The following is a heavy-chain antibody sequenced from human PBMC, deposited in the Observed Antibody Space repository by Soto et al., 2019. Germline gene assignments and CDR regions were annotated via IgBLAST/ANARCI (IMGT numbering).Heavy chain of an antibody. CDR2: INHSGST. V-gene: IGHV4-34*01. CDR1: GGSFSGYY. J-gene: IGHJ5*02. Sequence: SETLSLTCAVYGGSFSGYYWSWIRQPPGKGLEWIGEINHSGSTNYNPSLKSRVTISVDTSKNQFSLKLSSVTAADTAVYYCASNSSGSPSWFDPWGQGTLVTVSS. D-gene: IGHD3-10*01. CDR3: ASNSSGSPSWFDP.